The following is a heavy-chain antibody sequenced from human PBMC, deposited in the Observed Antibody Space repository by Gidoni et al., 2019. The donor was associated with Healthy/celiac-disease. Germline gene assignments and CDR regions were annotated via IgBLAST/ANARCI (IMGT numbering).Heavy chain of an antibody. CDR3: ARQGGATRPFDY. CDR2: IYYSGST. V-gene: IGHV4-39*01. D-gene: IGHD1-26*01. CDR1: GGSISSSSYY. J-gene: IGHJ4*02. Sequence: QLQLQESGPGLVKPSETLSLTCPVSGGSISSSSYYWGWIRQPPGKGLEWIGSIYYSGSTYYNPSLKSRVTISVDTSKNQFSLKLSSVTAADTAVYYCARQGGATRPFDYWGQGTLVTVSS.